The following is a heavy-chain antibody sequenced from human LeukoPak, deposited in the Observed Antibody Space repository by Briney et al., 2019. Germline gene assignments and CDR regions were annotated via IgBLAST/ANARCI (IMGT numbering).Heavy chain of an antibody. V-gene: IGHV3-48*03. CDR3: ARDGTSGWYRGWFDP. J-gene: IGHJ5*02. Sequence: GGSLRLSCAVSGFTFSRYEMNWVRQAPGKGLEWVSFIGSSGGPIYYADSVKGRFTISRDNDKNSLYLQMNSLRAEDTAVYYCARDGTSGWYRGWFDPWGQGTLVTVSS. CDR1: GFTFSRYE. CDR2: IGSSGGPI. D-gene: IGHD6-19*01.